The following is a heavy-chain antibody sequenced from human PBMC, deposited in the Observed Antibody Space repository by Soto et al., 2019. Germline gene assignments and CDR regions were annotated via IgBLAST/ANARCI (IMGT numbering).Heavy chain of an antibody. CDR3: AKGPLIAARRHYYGMDV. J-gene: IGHJ6*02. CDR2: ISGSGGST. V-gene: IGHV3-23*01. D-gene: IGHD6-6*01. Sequence: PGGSLRLSCAASGFTFSSYAMSWVRQAPGKGLEWVSAISGSGGSTYYADSVKGRFTISRDNSKNTLYLQMNSLRAEDTAVYYCAKGPLIAARRHYYGMDVWGQGTTVTVSS. CDR1: GFTFSSYA.